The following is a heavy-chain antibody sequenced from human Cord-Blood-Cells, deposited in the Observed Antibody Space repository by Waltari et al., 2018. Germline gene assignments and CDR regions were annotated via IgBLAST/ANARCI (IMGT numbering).Heavy chain of an antibody. J-gene: IGHJ4*02. CDR3: AREGRYSSVGPDY. CDR2: VNPNSGKT. D-gene: IGHD6-19*01. Sequence: QVQLVQSGAEVKKPGASVKVSCKASGYTFTTYDITWVRQATGQGLEWMGWVNPNSGKTGYAQKFPGRVTMTRNTSISTAYMELSSLRSEDTAVYYCAREGRYSSVGPDYWGQGTLVTVSS. V-gene: IGHV1-8*01. CDR1: GYTFTTYD.